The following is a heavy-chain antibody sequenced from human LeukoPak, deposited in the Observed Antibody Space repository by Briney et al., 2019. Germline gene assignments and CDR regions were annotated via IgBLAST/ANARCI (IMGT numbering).Heavy chain of an antibody. CDR1: GYTFTNYG. CDR2: ISAYSGIT. Sequence: ASVKVSCKTSGYTFTNYGFSWVRQAPGQGLEWMGWISAYSGITNYAQKLQGRVTMTTDTSTSTVYMELRRLRSDDTAVYYCARTESYNNYPDYWGQGTLVAVSS. D-gene: IGHD4-11*01. J-gene: IGHJ4*02. CDR3: ARTESYNNYPDY. V-gene: IGHV1-18*01.